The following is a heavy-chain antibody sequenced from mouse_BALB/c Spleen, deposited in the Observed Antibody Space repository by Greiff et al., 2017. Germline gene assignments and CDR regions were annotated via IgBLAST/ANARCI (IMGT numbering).Heavy chain of an antibody. D-gene: IGHD2-4*01. CDR2: INPSSGYT. J-gene: IGHJ2*01. V-gene: IGHV1-4*02. Sequence: VKLMESAAELARPGASVKMSCKASGYTFTSYTMHWVKQRPGQGLEWIGYINPSSGYTEYNQKFKDKTTLTADKSSSTAYMQLSSLTSEDSAVYYCARSGIYYDGYWGQGTTLTVSS. CDR3: ARSGIYYDGY. CDR1: GYTFTSYT.